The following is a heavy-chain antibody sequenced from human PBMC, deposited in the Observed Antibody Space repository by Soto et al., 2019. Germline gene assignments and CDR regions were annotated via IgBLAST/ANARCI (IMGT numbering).Heavy chain of an antibody. CDR3: ARGGFAYGYLDF. D-gene: IGHD5-18*01. J-gene: IGHJ4*02. CDR1: GYTFTSYG. Sequence: QVHLVQSGAEVKKPGASLKVSCKSSGYTFTSYGIVWVRQAPGQGLEWMGWISTYNVDTKYAQKFKRRVTMSTDTSTTTAYMELTSLTSDDTAMYYCARGGFAYGYLDFWGQGTLATVSS. V-gene: IGHV1-18*01. CDR2: ISTYNVDT.